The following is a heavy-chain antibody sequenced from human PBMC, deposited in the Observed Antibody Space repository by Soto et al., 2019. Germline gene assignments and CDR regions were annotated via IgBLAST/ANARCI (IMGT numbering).Heavy chain of an antibody. CDR1: CGSISSYY. CDR3: ARDRRGGGSWKYYFDY. CDR2: IYYSGST. Sequence: QVQLQESGPGLVKPSETLSLTCTVSCGSISSYYWSWIRQPPGKGLEWIGYIYYSGSTNYNPSLKSRVTITVDTSTNQFSLQLSSVTAADTAVYYCARDRRGGGSWKYYFDYWGKGTLVTVSS. D-gene: IGHD2-15*01. V-gene: IGHV4-59*01. J-gene: IGHJ4*02.